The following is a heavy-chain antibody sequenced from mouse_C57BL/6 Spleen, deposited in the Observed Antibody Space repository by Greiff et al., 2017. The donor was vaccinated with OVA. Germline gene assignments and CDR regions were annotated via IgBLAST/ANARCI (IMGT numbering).Heavy chain of an antibody. Sequence: EVMLVESGGGLVQPKGSLKLSCAASGFTFNTYAMHWVRQAPGQGLEWVARIRSKSSNYATYYADSVKDRFTIARDDSQSMLYLQMNNLKTEDTAMYYCVRDFLGRKGDYAMDYWGQGTSVTVSS. CDR3: VRDFLGRKGDYAMDY. J-gene: IGHJ4*01. V-gene: IGHV10-3*01. CDR1: GFTFNTYA. D-gene: IGHD4-1*01. CDR2: IRSKSSNYAT.